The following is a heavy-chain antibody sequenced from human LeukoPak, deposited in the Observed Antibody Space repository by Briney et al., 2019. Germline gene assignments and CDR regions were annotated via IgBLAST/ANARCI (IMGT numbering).Heavy chain of an antibody. CDR1: GFTFSSYW. CDR2: IRKMGGFGGTT. Sequence: GGSLRLSCAASGFTFSSYWMSWVRQAPGKGLEWVGLIRKMGGFGGTTEYAASVGGRFSISRDDSKSIAYLQMNSLQTEDTAVYYCTRAGIVATIGYGMDVWGQGTTVIVSS. CDR3: TRAGIVATIGYGMDV. J-gene: IGHJ6*02. D-gene: IGHD5-12*01. V-gene: IGHV3-49*04.